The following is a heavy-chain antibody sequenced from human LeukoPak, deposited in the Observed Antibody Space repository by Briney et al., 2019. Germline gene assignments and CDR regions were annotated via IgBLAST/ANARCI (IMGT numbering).Heavy chain of an antibody. CDR2: IYYSGST. CDR3: ARATESYEQQPFDY. D-gene: IGHD6-13*01. V-gene: IGHV4-59*01. J-gene: IGHJ4*02. CDR1: GGSISSYY. Sequence: SETLSLTCTVSGGSISSYYWSWIRQPPGKGLEWIGYIYYSGSTNYNPSLKSRVTISVDTSKNQFSLKLSSVTAADTAVYYCARATESYEQQPFDYWGQGTLVTVSS.